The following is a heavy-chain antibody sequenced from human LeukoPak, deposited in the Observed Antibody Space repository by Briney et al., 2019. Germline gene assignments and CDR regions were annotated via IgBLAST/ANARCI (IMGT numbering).Heavy chain of an antibody. CDR2: IGTAGDT. CDR1: GFSFSSYD. D-gene: IGHD3-22*01. Sequence: GGSLRLSCAASGFSFSSYDMHWVRQATGKGLEWVSGIGTAGDTYYPGSVKGRFTISRENAKNSLYLQMNSLRVGDTAVYYCAGSRSTGRGYYPPTYFDYWGQGTLVTVSS. J-gene: IGHJ4*02. CDR3: AGSRSTGRGYYPPTYFDY. V-gene: IGHV3-13*01.